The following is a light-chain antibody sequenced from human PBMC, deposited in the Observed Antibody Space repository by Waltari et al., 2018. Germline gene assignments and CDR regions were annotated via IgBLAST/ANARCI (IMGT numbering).Light chain of an antibody. J-gene: IGLJ2*01. CDR1: SNDIGSYTF. V-gene: IGLV2-23*02. Sequence: QSALTQPASVSGSPGQSITVSCIGTSNDIGSYTFVSWFQQHPGRAPKLMIYDVSARPLGVSNRFSGSKSGNTASLTISGLQAEDEADYYCFSYAGSNSFAFGGGTRVTVL. CDR2: DVS. CDR3: FSYAGSNSFA.